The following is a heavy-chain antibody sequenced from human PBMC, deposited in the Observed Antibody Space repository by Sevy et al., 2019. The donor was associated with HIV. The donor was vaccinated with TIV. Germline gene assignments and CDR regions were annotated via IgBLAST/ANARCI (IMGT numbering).Heavy chain of an antibody. J-gene: IGHJ4*02. CDR3: ATTKDYYENSGDPFDY. CDR2: FDPEDGET. V-gene: IGHV1-24*01. Sequence: ASVKVSCKVSGKTLSDLSMHWVRQAPGKGLEWMGSFDPEDGETLYAQNFRARVTMTEDTSTDTAYMELSSLRSEDTAVYYCATTKDYYENSGDPFDYWGQGTLVTVSS. D-gene: IGHD3-22*01. CDR1: GKTLSDLS.